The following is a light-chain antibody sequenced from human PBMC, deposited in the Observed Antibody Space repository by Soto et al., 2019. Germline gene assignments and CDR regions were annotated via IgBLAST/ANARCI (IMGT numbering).Light chain of an antibody. J-gene: IGKJ5*01. CDR1: QDIGSD. Sequence: QMTQSPSSLSASVGGRITITCRASQDIGSDLSWYQQKPGKAPKLLIYAASNLETGVPSRFSGSGSGTGFTLTISSLQPEDFATYYCQQYDSPPLTFGQGTRLEIK. CDR3: QQYDSPPLT. CDR2: AAS. V-gene: IGKV1-33*01.